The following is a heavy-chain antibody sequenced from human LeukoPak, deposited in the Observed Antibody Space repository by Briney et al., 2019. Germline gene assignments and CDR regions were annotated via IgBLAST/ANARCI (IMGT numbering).Heavy chain of an antibody. CDR3: AREWGLESSGYYYAD. D-gene: IGHD3-22*01. V-gene: IGHV1-69*13. Sequence: ASVKVSCKASGGTFSRFTISWVRQAPGQGFEWMGGITPIFGTANFAQKFQGRVSITADESTSTAFMELSSLRSEDTAVYYCAREWGLESSGYYYADWGQGTLVTVSS. J-gene: IGHJ4*02. CDR2: ITPIFGTA. CDR1: GGTFSRFT.